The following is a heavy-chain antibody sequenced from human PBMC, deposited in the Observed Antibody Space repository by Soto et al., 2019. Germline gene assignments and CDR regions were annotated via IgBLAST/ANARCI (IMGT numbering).Heavy chain of an antibody. D-gene: IGHD6-6*01. CDR3: AKDRPNSSSSKMDV. Sequence: PGXSLRLSCAASEFTFSNYAITWVFQAPGRGLEWVSTISTSGDGTYYTDSVKGRFTISRDNSKNTLYLQMDSLRDEDTAVYYCAKDRPNSSSSKMDVWGKGTTVTVSS. CDR2: ISTSGDGT. CDR1: EFTFSNYA. V-gene: IGHV3-23*01. J-gene: IGHJ6*04.